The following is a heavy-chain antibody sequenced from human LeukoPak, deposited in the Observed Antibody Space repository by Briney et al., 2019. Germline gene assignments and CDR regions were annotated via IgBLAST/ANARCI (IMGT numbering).Heavy chain of an antibody. D-gene: IGHD6-19*01. CDR1: GFTFSSYA. CDR2: ISDSGDGT. CDR3: VGEVSGWPNNWFDP. V-gene: IGHV3-23*01. Sequence: GSLRLSCAGSGFTFSSYAMSWVRQAPGKGLEWVSAISDSGDGTYYADSVKARFTISRDNSKNTVDLQMSSLRAEDTAVYYCVGEVSGWPNNWFDPWGQGTLVTVSS. J-gene: IGHJ5*02.